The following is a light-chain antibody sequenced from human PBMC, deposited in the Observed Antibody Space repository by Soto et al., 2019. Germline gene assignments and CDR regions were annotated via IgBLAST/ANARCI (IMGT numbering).Light chain of an antibody. Sequence: DIVMTQSPDSLAVSLGERASINCKSSQNVLYSSKNRNYLAWYQQKPGQPPNLLIYWASSRESGVPDRFSGSGSGTDCPLTISSLQPADVALYSGHQSYSFPYAFGQGTKRDI. J-gene: IGKJ2*01. CDR2: WAS. CDR3: HQSYSFPYA. V-gene: IGKV4-1*01. CDR1: QNVLYSSKNRNY.